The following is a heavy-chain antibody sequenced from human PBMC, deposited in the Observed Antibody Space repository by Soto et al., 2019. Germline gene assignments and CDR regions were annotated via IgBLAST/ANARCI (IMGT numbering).Heavy chain of an antibody. CDR2: TYYRSRWYN. CDR3: AGTTSHQWYYMDV. Sequence: PSQTLSLTCVISGDSVSSNSAAWNWIRLSPSRGLEWLARTYYRSRWYNDYAVSVRSRITVNPDTSKNQFSLQLTSVTPEDTAVYYCAGTTSHQWYYMDVWGKGTTVTGS. J-gene: IGHJ6*03. D-gene: IGHD1-7*01. CDR1: GDSVSSNSAA. V-gene: IGHV6-1*01.